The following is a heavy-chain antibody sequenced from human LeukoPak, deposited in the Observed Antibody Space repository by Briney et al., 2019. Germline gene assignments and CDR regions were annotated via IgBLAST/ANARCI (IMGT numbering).Heavy chain of an antibody. CDR2: MYPGGSDI. D-gene: IGHD1-26*01. J-gene: IGHJ4*02. V-gene: IGHV5-51*01. CDR3: ASRTGSYYPFDS. CDR1: GYSFSNYY. Sequence: GESLKISCKGSGYSFSNYYIDWVRQMPGKGLEWMGVMYPGGSDIRYSPSFQGQVTISADKSIDTAYLQWGSLKASDSAMYYCASRTGSYYPFDSWGQGTLVTVS.